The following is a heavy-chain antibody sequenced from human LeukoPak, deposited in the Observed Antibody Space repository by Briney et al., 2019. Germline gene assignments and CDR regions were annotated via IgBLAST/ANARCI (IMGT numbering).Heavy chain of an antibody. V-gene: IGHV3-23*01. CDR1: GFTFSSYA. CDR3: AKGSSSGRPYFFDY. Sequence: GGSLRLSCAASGFTFSSYAMGWVRQATGKGLEWFAAISGSGSDTYYADAVKGRFTISRDNSKTTLYLEMNTLRAEDTAVYYCAKGSSSGRPYFFDYWGQGTLVTVSS. D-gene: IGHD3-10*01. J-gene: IGHJ4*02. CDR2: ISGSGSDT.